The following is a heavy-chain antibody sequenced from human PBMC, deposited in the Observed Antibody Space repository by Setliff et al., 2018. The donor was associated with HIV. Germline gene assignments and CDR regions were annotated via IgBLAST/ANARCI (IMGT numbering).Heavy chain of an antibody. CDR3: TRAHSSGWFGDWFDP. J-gene: IGHJ5*02. Sequence: GGSLRLSCAASGFTFSSAWMIWVRQAPGNGLDWVGLISGTTDYAAPVKGRFAISRDDSKSIAYLQMNGLKIEDTAFYYCTRAHSSGWFGDWFDPWGQGALVTVSS. D-gene: IGHD6-19*01. V-gene: IGHV3-15*01. CDR1: GFTFSSAW. CDR2: ISGTT.